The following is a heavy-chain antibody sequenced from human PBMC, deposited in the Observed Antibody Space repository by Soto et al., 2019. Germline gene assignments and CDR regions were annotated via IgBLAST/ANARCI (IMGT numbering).Heavy chain of an antibody. J-gene: IGHJ3*02. V-gene: IGHV1-69*12. CDR3: ARDCSGGSCYFYAFDI. D-gene: IGHD2-15*01. CDR1: GGTSSSYA. Sequence: QVQLVQSGAEVKKPGSSVKVSCKASGGTSSSYAIRWVRQAPGQGLEWMGGIIPIFGTANYAQKFQGRVTITADESTSTAYMESSSLRSEDTAVYYCARDCSGGSCYFYAFDIWGQGTMVSVSP. CDR2: IIPIFGTA.